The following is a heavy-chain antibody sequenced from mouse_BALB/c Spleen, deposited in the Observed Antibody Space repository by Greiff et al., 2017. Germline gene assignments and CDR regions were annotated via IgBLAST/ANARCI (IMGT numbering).Heavy chain of an antibody. V-gene: IGHV2-6-7*01. J-gene: IGHJ1*01. D-gene: IGHD1-1*01. CDR1: GFSLTGYG. CDR3: ASSSYGSSSYWYFDV. CDR2: IWGDGST. Sequence: QVQLQQSGPGLVAPSQSLSITCTVSGFSLTGYGVNWVRQPPGKGLEWLGMIWGDGSTDYNSALKSRLSISKDNSKSQVFLKMNSLQTDDTARYYCASSSYGSSSYWYFDVWGAGTTVTVSS.